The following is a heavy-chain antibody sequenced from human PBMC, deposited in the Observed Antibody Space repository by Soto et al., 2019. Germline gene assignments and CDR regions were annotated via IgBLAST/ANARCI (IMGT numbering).Heavy chain of an antibody. CDR1: GGSISSGGYY. D-gene: IGHD2-21*02. CDR2: IYYSGST. V-gene: IGHV4-31*02. Sequence: SETLSLTCTVSGGSISSGGYYWSWIRQHPGKGLEWIGYIYYSGSTYYNPSLKSRVTISVDTSKNQFSLKLSSVTAADTAVYYCARDRDCGSDCPQLYYYGMDVWGQGTTVTVSS. CDR3: ARDRDCGSDCPQLYYYGMDV. J-gene: IGHJ6*02.